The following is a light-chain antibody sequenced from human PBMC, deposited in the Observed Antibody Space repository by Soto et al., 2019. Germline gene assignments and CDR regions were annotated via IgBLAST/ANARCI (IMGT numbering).Light chain of an antibody. CDR1: QSLNNY. V-gene: IGKV1-5*01. CDR3: KQYHRSSIT. J-gene: IGKJ5*01. Sequence: DIQMTQSPSTLSASVGDRVTITCRASQSLNNYLAWYQQTPGKAPKLLIYDASTLERGVHSRFSGTGSGTEFTLTIRSLHPDDFATYYCKQYHRSSITVGQGTRLEIK. CDR2: DAS.